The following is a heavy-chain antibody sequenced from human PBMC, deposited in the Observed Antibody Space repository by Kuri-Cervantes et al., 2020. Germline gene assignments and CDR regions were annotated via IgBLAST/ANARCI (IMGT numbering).Heavy chain of an antibody. CDR2: IYPGDSDT. CDR1: GYSFTSYW. V-gene: IGHV5-51*01. D-gene: IGHD2-15*01. J-gene: IGHJ4*02. Sequence: GESLKISCKGSGYSFTSYWIGWVRQMPGKGLEWMGIIYPGDSDTRYNPSFQGQVTISADKSISTAYLQWSSLKASDTAMYYCATLGYCSGGSCGDFDYWGQGTLVTVSS. CDR3: ATLGYCSGGSCGDFDY.